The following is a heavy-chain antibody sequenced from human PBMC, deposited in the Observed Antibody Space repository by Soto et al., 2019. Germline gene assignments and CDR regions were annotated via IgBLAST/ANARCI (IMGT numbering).Heavy chain of an antibody. CDR2: INPNSGGT. J-gene: IGHJ4*02. V-gene: IGHV1-2*02. CDR1: GYTFTGYY. Sequence: GASVKVSCKASGYTFTGYYMHWVRQAPGQGLEWMEWINPNSGGTNYAQKFQGRVTMTRDTSISTAYMELSRLRSDDTAVYYCARESGSYREEFDYWGQGTLVTVSS. CDR3: ARESGSYREEFDY. D-gene: IGHD1-26*01.